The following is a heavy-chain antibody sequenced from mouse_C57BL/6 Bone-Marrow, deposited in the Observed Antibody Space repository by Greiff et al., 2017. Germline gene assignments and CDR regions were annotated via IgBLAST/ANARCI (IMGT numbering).Heavy chain of an antibody. J-gene: IGHJ4*01. V-gene: IGHV7-1*01. Sequence: DVQLVESGGGLVQSGRSLRLSCATSGFTFSDFYMEWVRQAPGKGLEWIAASRNKANDYTTEYSASVKGRFIVSRDTSQSILYLQMNALRAEDTAIYYCARETAQATWAMDYWGQGTSVTVSS. CDR3: ARETAQATWAMDY. CDR2: SRNKANDYTT. D-gene: IGHD3-2*02. CDR1: GFTFSDFY.